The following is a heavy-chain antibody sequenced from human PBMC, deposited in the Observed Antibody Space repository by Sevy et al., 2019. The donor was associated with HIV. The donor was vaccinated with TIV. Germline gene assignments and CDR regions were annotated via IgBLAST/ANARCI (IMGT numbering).Heavy chain of an antibody. D-gene: IGHD2-15*01. J-gene: IGHJ4*02. CDR1: GFTFSSYA. CDR2: ISGSGGST. V-gene: IGHV3-23*01. Sequence: WGSLRLSCAASGFTFSSYAMSWVRQAPGKGLEWVSAISGSGGSTYYADSVKGRFTISRDNSKNTLYLQMNSLRAEDTAVYYCAKGQVVVAACPIDYWGQGTLVTVSS. CDR3: AKGQVVVAACPIDY.